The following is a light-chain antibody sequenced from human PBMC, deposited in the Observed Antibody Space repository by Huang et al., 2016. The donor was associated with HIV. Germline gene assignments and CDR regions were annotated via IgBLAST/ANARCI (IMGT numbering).Light chain of an antibody. V-gene: IGKV1-27*01. CDR1: HDIKNY. Sequence: DIQMTQYSSSLSASGGDRVTITCRARHDIKNYLASYQQKAGQVPKLLIFAASSLQSGVPSRFSSRGSGTDFTLRIISRQQEDVAIYYCQRYDSVPRTFGQGTKVDIK. CDR3: QRYDSVPRT. CDR2: AAS. J-gene: IGKJ1*01.